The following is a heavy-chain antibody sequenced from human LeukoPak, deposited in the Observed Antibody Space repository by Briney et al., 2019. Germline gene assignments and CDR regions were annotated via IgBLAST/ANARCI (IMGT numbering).Heavy chain of an antibody. J-gene: IGHJ4*02. CDR1: GFSFSNYW. Sequence: GGSLRLSCAGSGFSFSNYWTTWVRQAPGKGLEWVANIKQDGSDKYYVDSVKGRFTISRDNTKNSLYLQMNSLRAEDTAVYYCATVPAGHYFDYWGQGTLVIVSS. V-gene: IGHV3-7*01. D-gene: IGHD2-2*01. CDR3: ATVPAGHYFDY. CDR2: IKQDGSDK.